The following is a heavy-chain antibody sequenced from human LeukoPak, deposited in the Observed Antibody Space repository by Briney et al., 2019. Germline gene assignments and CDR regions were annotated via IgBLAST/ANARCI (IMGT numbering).Heavy chain of an antibody. CDR1: GGSFSGYY. Sequence: SETLSLTCAVYGGSFSGYYWSWIRQPPGKGLEWIGEINHSGSTNYNPSLKSRVTISVDTSKNQFSLELSSVTAADTAVHYCARGLTTVSSYNWFDPWGQGTLVTVSS. D-gene: IGHD4-4*01. CDR3: ARGLTTVSSYNWFDP. CDR2: INHSGST. J-gene: IGHJ5*02. V-gene: IGHV4-34*01.